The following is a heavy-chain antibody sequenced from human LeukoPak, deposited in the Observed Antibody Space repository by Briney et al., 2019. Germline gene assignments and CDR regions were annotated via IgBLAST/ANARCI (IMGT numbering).Heavy chain of an antibody. Sequence: SETLSLTCTVSGGSISSYYWSWIRQPPGKGLEWIGYIYYSGSTNYNPSLKSRVTISVDTSKNQFSLKLSSVTAADTAVYYCARMSHCSSTSCSDYWGQGTLVTVSS. CDR1: GGSISSYY. D-gene: IGHD2-2*01. CDR3: ARMSHCSSTSCSDY. V-gene: IGHV4-59*01. CDR2: IYYSGST. J-gene: IGHJ4*02.